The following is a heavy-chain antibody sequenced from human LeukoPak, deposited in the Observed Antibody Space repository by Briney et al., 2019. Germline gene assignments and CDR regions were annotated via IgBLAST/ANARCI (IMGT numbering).Heavy chain of an antibody. CDR2: INHSGST. Sequence: SETLSLTCTVSGGSISSYYWSWIRQPPGKGLEWIGEINHSGSTNYNPSLKSRVTISVDTSKNQFSLKLSSVTAADTAVYYCARSNIAARVFRRWGQGTLVTVSS. CDR1: GGSISSYY. J-gene: IGHJ1*01. CDR3: ARSNIAARVFRR. V-gene: IGHV4-34*01. D-gene: IGHD6-6*01.